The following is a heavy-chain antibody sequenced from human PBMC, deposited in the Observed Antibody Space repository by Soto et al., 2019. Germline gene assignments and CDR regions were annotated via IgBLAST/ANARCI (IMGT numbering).Heavy chain of an antibody. J-gene: IGHJ6*02. V-gene: IGHV3-30-3*01. D-gene: IGHD2-15*01. CDR3: ARDRDLYCSGGSCYYGVGMDV. Sequence: GGSLRLSCAASGFTFSSYAMHWVRQAPGKGLEWVAVISYDGSNKYYADSVKGRFTISRDNSKNTLYLQMNSLRAEDTAVYYCARDRDLYCSGGSCYYGVGMDVWGQGTTVTV. CDR1: GFTFSSYA. CDR2: ISYDGSNK.